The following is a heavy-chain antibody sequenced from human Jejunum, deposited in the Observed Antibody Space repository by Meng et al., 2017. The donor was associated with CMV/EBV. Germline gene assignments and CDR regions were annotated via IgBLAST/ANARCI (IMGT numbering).Heavy chain of an antibody. CDR1: GFTFSNYG. J-gene: IGHJ4*02. CDR3: GAPHDFWSGYYYY. Sequence: SGFTFSNYGMHWVRQAPGKGLEWVSSISSSISHTYYADSVKGRFTISRDNAKNSLYLHMNSLRAEDTAVYYCGAPHDFWSGYYYYWGQGTLVTVSS. D-gene: IGHD3-3*01. CDR2: ISSSISHT. V-gene: IGHV3-21*01.